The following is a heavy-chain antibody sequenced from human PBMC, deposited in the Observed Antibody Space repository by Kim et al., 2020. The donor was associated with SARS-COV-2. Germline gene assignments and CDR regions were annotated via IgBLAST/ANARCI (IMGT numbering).Heavy chain of an antibody. Sequence: ASVKVSCKASGYTFTSYGISWVRQAPGQGLEWMGWISAYNGNTNYAQKLQGRVTMTTDTSTSTAYMELRSLRSDDTAVYYCARKAGTTTLTYYYYYYGMDVWGQGTTVTVSS. D-gene: IGHD1-7*01. CDR3: ARKAGTTTLTYYYYYYGMDV. V-gene: IGHV1-18*01. CDR2: ISAYNGNT. J-gene: IGHJ6*02. CDR1: GYTFTSYG.